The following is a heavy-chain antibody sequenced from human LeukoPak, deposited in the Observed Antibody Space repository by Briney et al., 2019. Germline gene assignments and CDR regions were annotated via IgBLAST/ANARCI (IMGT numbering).Heavy chain of an antibody. V-gene: IGHV3-7*01. D-gene: IGHD2-8*02. CDR3: ARSRTEWYLDL. CDR1: RFIFKSHR. CDR2: RRQDGNEK. J-gene: IGHJ2*01. Sequence: PGGSLRLSCTGPRFIFKSHRLTSGRQAPGMGREWVAKRRQDGNEKFYVDSVRGRFTISRDNAKNSIYLQLNSLRAEDTAVYYCARSRTEWYLDLWGRGSLVTVAP.